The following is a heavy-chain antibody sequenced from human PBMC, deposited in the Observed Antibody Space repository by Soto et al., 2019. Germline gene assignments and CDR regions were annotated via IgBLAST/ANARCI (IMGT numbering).Heavy chain of an antibody. V-gene: IGHV3-64D*06. Sequence: PGGSLRLSCSASGFTFSSYAMHWVRQAPGKGLECVSTISSNGGGTYYTDSVKGRFTISRDNSKNTLYLQMSSLRAEDTAMYYCLKDPIAGRWNDELYYWGQGTLVTVSS. CDR3: LKDPIAGRWNDELYY. D-gene: IGHD1-1*01. CDR2: ISSNGGGT. CDR1: GFTFSSYA. J-gene: IGHJ4*02.